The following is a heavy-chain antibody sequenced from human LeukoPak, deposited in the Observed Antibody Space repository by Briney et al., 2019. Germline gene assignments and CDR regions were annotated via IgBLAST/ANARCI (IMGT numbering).Heavy chain of an antibody. V-gene: IGHV3-15*07. Sequence: GGSLRLSCAVSGLTLSNVWMNWVRQAPGRGLEWVGRIRSQTAGGTTDFAAPVKGRFSISRDDSKNSLYLQMNSLTSEDTAVYYCAHGSAQYYEYWGQGTLVTVSS. CDR2: IRSQTAGGTT. CDR1: GLTLSNVW. J-gene: IGHJ1*01. CDR3: AHGSAQYYEY. D-gene: IGHD2-15*01.